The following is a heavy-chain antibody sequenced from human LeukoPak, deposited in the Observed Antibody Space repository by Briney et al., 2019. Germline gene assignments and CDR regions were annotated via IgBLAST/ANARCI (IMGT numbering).Heavy chain of an antibody. CDR3: AREGAGYY. V-gene: IGHV4-61*02. D-gene: IGHD1-26*01. Sequence: SETLSLTCTVSGGSINSGSYYWNWIRQPAGKGLEWIGRIYTNGGIMYNPSLKSRVAISMDTSKNQFSLDLNSVTAADTAMYYCAREGAGYYWGQGTLVTVSS. CDR1: GGSINSGSYY. CDR2: IYTNGGI. J-gene: IGHJ4*02.